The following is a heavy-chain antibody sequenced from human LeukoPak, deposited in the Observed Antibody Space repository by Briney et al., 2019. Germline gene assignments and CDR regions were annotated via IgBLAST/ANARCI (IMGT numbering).Heavy chain of an antibody. CDR3: ARGIRPQGRVKGKAYYFDY. CDR2: ISSSSSYI. Sequence: PGGSLRLSCAASGFTFSSYSMNWVRQAPGKGLEWVSSISSSSSYIYYADSVKGRFTISRDNAKNSLYLQMNSLRSEDTAVYYCARGIRPQGRVKGKAYYFDYWGQGTLATVSS. J-gene: IGHJ4*02. V-gene: IGHV3-21*04. CDR1: GFTFSSYS. D-gene: IGHD3-22*01.